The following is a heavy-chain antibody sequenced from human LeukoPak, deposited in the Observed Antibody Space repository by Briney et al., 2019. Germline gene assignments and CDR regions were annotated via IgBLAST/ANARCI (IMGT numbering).Heavy chain of an antibody. V-gene: IGHV1-18*01. D-gene: IGHD3-9*01. J-gene: IGHJ4*02. CDR2: ISAYNGNT. Sequence: ASVKVSCKASGYTFTSYGISWVRQAPGQGLEWMGWISAYNGNTNYAQKLQGRVTMTTDTSTSTAYMELRSLRSDDTAVYYCARDTYYDILTGSRKIDYWGQGTLVTVSS. CDR1: GYTFTSYG. CDR3: ARDTYYDILTGSRKIDY.